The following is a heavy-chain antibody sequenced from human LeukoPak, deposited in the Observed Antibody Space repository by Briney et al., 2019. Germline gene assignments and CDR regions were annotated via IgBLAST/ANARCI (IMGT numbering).Heavy chain of an antibody. CDR3: ARDHLSPAAIGNWFDP. CDR2: IYTSGST. CDR1: GGSISSGSYY. V-gene: IGHV4-61*02. Sequence: SETLSLTCTVSGGSISSGSYYWSWIRQPAGKGLEWIGRIYTSGSTNYNPSLKSRVTISVDTSKNQFSLKLSSVTAADTAVYYCARDHLSPAAIGNWFDPWGQGTLVTVSS. D-gene: IGHD2-2*02. J-gene: IGHJ5*02.